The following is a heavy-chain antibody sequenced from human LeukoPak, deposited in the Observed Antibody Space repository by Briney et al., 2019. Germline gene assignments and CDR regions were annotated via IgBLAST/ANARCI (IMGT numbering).Heavy chain of an antibody. CDR1: GGSISSGSYY. CDR3: AAVGGPDAFDI. Sequence: SQTLSLTCTVSGGSISSGSYYWSWIRQPAGKGLKWIGRIYTSGSTNYNPSLKSRVTISVDKSKNQFSLKLSSVTAADTAVYYCAAVGGPDAFDIWGQGTMVTVSS. J-gene: IGHJ3*02. V-gene: IGHV4-61*02. CDR2: IYTSGST.